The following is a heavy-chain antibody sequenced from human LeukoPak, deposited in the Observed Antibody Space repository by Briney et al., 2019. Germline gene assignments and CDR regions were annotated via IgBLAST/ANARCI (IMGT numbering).Heavy chain of an antibody. V-gene: IGHV3-23*01. J-gene: IGHJ5*02. Sequence: PGGSLRLSCAASGFTFSSYAMSWVRQAPGKGPEWVSAISGSGGSTYYADSVKGRFTISRDNSKNTLYLQMNSLRAEDTAVYYCAKRPKITIFGVAGNWFDPWGQGTLVTVSS. CDR2: ISGSGGST. D-gene: IGHD3-3*01. CDR1: GFTFSSYA. CDR3: AKRPKITIFGVAGNWFDP.